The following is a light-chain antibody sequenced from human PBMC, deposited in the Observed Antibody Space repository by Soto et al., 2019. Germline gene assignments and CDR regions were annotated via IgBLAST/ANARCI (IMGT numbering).Light chain of an antibody. CDR2: DNH. V-gene: IGLV1-51*01. CDR1: SSNIGNNY. CDR3: GTWDSSLSAGGV. Sequence: QSVLTQPPSVSAAPGQKVSISCSGSSSNIGNNYVSWYQQLPGTAPKLLIYDNHKRPSGIPDRFSGSKSGTSATLAITGLQTGDEADYYCGTWDSSLSAGGVFGGGTKLTVL. J-gene: IGLJ2*01.